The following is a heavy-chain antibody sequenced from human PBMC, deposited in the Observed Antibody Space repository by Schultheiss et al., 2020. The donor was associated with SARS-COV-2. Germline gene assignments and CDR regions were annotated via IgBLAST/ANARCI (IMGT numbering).Heavy chain of an antibody. V-gene: IGHV3-33*06. J-gene: IGHJ4*02. CDR2: IWYDGSNK. CDR1: GFTFSSYW. CDR3: AKVYTGFGGVIVPFDY. D-gene: IGHD3-16*02. Sequence: GGSLRLSCAASGFTFSSYWMSWVRQAPGKGLEWVAVIWYDGSNKYYADSVKGRFTISRDNSKNTLYLQMNSLRAEDTAVYYCAKVYTGFGGVIVPFDYWGQGTLVTVSS.